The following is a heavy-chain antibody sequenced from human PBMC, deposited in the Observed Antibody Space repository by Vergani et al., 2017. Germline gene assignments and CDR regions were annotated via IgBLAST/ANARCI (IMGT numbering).Heavy chain of an antibody. J-gene: IGHJ5*02. CDR1: GYSFTSYW. V-gene: IGHV5-51*01. CDR2: IYPGDSDI. Sequence: EVQLVQSGTEVKKPGESLKISCKGSGYSFTSYWIGWVRQMPGKGLEWMGIIYPGDSDIKYSPSFQGQVTISADKSISTAYLQWSSLKASDTAICYCARQYSSGSLYNRFDPWGQGTLVTVSS. D-gene: IGHD6-19*01. CDR3: ARQYSSGSLYNRFDP.